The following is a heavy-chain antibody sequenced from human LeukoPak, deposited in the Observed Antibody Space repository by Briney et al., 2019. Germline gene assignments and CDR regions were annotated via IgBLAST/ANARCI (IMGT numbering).Heavy chain of an antibody. CDR3: ARANNDFWSGYYDFDY. CDR2: ISSSSSYI. V-gene: IGHV3-21*01. Sequence: PGGSLRLSCAASGFTFSSYSMNWVRQAPGKGLEWVSSISSSSSYIYYADSVKGRFTISRDIAKNSLYLQMNSLRAEDTAVYYCARANNDFWSGYYDFDYWGQGTMVTVSS. D-gene: IGHD3-3*01. CDR1: GFTFSSYS. J-gene: IGHJ4*02.